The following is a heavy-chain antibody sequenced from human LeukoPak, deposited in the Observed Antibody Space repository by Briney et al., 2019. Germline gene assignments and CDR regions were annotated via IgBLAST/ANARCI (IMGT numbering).Heavy chain of an antibody. CDR2: INARGDT. CDR1: GWSFNDYY. CDR3: ARGQVPAARGYNWFDP. D-gene: IGHD2-2*01. J-gene: IGHJ5*02. Sequence: SETLPLTCAVYGWSFNDYYWNWVRQPPGKGLEWIGEINARGDTNYNPSLKSRVTISVDSSKNQFSLTLTSMIAADTAIYYCARGQVPAARGYNWFDPWGQGTLVTVSS. V-gene: IGHV4-34*01.